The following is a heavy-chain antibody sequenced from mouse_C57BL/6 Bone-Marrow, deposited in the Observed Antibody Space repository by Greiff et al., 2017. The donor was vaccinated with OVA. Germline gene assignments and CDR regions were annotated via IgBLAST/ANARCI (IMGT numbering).Heavy chain of an antibody. V-gene: IGHV1-74*01. CDR2: IHPSDSDT. CDR1: GYTFTSYW. CDR3: ARGGKYYGRTGCAY. D-gene: IGHD1-2*01. Sequence: QVQLQQPGAELVKPGASVKVSCKASGYTFTSYWMHWVKQRPGQGLEWIGRIHPSDSDTNYNQKFKGTATLTVDKSSSTAYMQLSSLTSEDSAVYYGARGGKYYGRTGCAYGGQGTLVTVSA. J-gene: IGHJ3*01.